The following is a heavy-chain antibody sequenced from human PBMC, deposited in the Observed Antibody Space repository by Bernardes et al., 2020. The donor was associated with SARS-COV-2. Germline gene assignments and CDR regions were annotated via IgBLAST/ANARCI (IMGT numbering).Heavy chain of an antibody. CDR3: ARDRTKDYGGNSARWGAFDI. J-gene: IGHJ3*02. CDR2: ISYDGSNK. D-gene: IGHD4-17*01. CDR1: GFTFSSYA. Sequence: GGSLRLSCAASGFTFSSYAMHWVRQAPGKGLEWVAVISYDGSNKYYADSVKGRFTISRDNSKNTLYLQMNSLRVEDTAVYYCARDRTKDYGGNSARWGAFDIWGQGTMVTVSS. V-gene: IGHV3-30-3*01.